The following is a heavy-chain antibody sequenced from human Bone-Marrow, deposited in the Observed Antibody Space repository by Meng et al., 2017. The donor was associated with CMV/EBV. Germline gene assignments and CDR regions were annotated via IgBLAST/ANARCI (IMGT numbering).Heavy chain of an antibody. Sequence: SQTLSLTCVISGDSVSSNSAAWNWIRQSPSRGLEWLGRTYYRSQWGSDYGVSVRGRITITSDTSRNQFPLHLNFVTAEDTAVYYCARAMGAGKGWFDPWGQGTLVTVSS. J-gene: IGHJ5*02. D-gene: IGHD4/OR15-4a*01. CDR2: TYYRSQWGS. V-gene: IGHV6-1*01. CDR3: ARAMGAGKGWFDP. CDR1: GDSVSSNSAA.